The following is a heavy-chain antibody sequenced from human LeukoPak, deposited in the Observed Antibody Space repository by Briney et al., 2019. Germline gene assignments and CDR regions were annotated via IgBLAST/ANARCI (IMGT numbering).Heavy chain of an antibody. J-gene: IGHJ4*02. CDR3: ARWRGYSSGWSGPFDD. D-gene: IGHD6-13*01. V-gene: IGHV1-2*02. CDR1: GYTFTGHY. CDR2: IDAKSGGT. Sequence: GASVKVSCKASGYTFTGHYMHWVRQAPGQGLEWMGWIDAKSGGTKYAQRFQGRVTMTRDTSINTGYMELSSLTSDDTAVYSCARWRGYSSGWSGPFDDWGQGTLITVSS.